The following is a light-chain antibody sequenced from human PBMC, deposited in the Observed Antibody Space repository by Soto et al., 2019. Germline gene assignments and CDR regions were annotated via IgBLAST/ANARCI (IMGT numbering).Light chain of an antibody. CDR1: QSVSSY. CDR3: QHRTDWPPVCT. J-gene: IGKJ2*02. V-gene: IGKV3-11*01. CDR2: DAS. Sequence: EIVLTQSPATLSLSPGERATLSCRASQSVSSYLAWYQQKPGQAPRLLIYDASHRATGIPARFSGSGSGTDFTLTISSLEPEDFAVSYCQHRTDWPPVCTFGQGTKLEIK.